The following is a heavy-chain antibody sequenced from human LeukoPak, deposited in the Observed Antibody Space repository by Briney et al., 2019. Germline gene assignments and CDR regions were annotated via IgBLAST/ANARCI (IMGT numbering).Heavy chain of an antibody. J-gene: IGHJ4*02. D-gene: IGHD4-17*01. V-gene: IGHV3-21*04. CDR2: ISSSSSYI. CDR1: GFTFSSYS. CDR3: AKVPVYGDQSDY. Sequence: GGSLRLSCAASGFTFSSYSMNWVRQAPGKGLEWVSSISSSSSYIYYADSMKGRFTISRDNSKNTLYLQVNSLRAEDTAVYYCAKVPVYGDQSDYWGQGTLVTVSS.